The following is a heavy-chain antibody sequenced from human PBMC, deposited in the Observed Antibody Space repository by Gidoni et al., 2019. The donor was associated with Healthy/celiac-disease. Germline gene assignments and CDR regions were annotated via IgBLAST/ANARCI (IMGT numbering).Heavy chain of an antibody. V-gene: IGHV4-59*01. CDR1: GGSISSYY. CDR3: ARGYCSGGSCYFWYFDL. J-gene: IGHJ2*01. D-gene: IGHD2-15*01. Sequence: QVQLQESGPGLVKPSETLSLTCPVSGGSISSYYWSWIRQPPGKGLEWIGYIYYRVSTNYNPSLKSRVTISVDTSKNQFSLKLSSVTAADTAVYYCARGYCSGGSCYFWYFDLWGRGTLVTVSS. CDR2: IYYRVST.